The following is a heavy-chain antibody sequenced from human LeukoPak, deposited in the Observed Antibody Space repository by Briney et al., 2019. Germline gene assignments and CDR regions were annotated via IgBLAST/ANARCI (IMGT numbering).Heavy chain of an antibody. CDR1: GGSISSSSYY. CDR2: IYYSGST. Sequence: SSETLSLTCTVSGGSISSSSYYWGWIRQPPGKGLEWIGYIYYSGSTNYNPSLKSRVTISVDTSKNQFSLKLSSVTAADTAVYYCARGDYCSSTSCSPFDPWGQGTLVTVSS. V-gene: IGHV4-61*05. CDR3: ARGDYCSSTSCSPFDP. D-gene: IGHD2-2*01. J-gene: IGHJ5*02.